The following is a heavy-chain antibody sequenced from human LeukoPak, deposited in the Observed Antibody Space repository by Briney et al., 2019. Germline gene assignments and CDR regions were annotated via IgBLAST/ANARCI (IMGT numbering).Heavy chain of an antibody. CDR1: GYTFTSYD. V-gene: IGHV1-8*01. Sequence: GASVKVSCKASGYTFTSYDINWVRQATGQGLEWMGWMNPNSGNTGYAQKFQGRVTMTRNTSISTAYMELSSLRSEATAVYYCARARGGHYYDSSGYYTDYYYYMDVWGKGTTVTVSS. CDR3: ARARGGHYYDSSGYYTDYYYYMDV. D-gene: IGHD3-22*01. CDR2: MNPNSGNT. J-gene: IGHJ6*03.